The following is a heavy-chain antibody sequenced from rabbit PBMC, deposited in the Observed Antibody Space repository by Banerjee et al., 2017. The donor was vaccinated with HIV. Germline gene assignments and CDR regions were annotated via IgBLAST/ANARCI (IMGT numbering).Heavy chain of an antibody. Sequence: QSLEESGGDLVKPGGSLTLTCTASGLDFSSSYWICWVRQAPGKGLEWIACINTSTGNTVYASWAKGRFTISKTPSTTVTLQMTSLTAADTATYFCARRADYAGGGNFNLWGPGTLVTVS. CDR3: ARRADYAGGGNFNL. CDR2: INTSTGNT. J-gene: IGHJ4*01. D-gene: IGHD4-2*01. CDR1: GLDFSSSYW. V-gene: IGHV1S40*01.